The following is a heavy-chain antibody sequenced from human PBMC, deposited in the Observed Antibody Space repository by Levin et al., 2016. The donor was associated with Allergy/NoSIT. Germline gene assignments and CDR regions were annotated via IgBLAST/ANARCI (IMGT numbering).Heavy chain of an antibody. D-gene: IGHD4-17*01. V-gene: IGHV1-69*10. CDR2: IIPILGIA. J-gene: IGHJ6*02. Sequence: SVKVSCKASGGTFSSYAISWVRQAPGQGLEWMGGIIPILGIANYAQKFQGRVTITADESTSTAYMELSSLRSEDTAVYYCASLTVTTGGFDYYYYGMDVWGQGTTVTVSS. CDR1: GGTFSSYA. CDR3: ASLTVTTGGFDYYYYGMDV.